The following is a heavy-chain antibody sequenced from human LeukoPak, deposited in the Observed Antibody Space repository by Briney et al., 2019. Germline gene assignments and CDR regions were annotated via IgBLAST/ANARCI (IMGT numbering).Heavy chain of an antibody. CDR2: ISGSNSYI. J-gene: IGHJ5*02. V-gene: IGHV3-21*01. CDR3: AREGGVQYYDIPNWFDP. CDR1: GFTFSNAW. D-gene: IGHD3-9*01. Sequence: PGGSLRLSCAASGFTFSNAWMSWVRQAPGKGLEWVSSISGSNSYIYYADSMKGRFTISRDNAKNSLYLQMNSLRAEDTAVYYCAREGGVQYYDIPNWFDPWGQGTLVTVSS.